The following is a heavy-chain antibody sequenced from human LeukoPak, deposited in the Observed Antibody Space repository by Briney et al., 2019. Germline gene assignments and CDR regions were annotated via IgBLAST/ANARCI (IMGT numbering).Heavy chain of an antibody. Sequence: SVKVSCKASGGTFSSYAISWVRQAPGQGLEWMGRIIPILGIANYAQKFQGRVTITADKSTSTAYMELSSLRSEDTAVYYCARHLPDGYPMTSDPWGQGTLVTVSS. CDR1: GGTFSSYA. CDR3: ARHLPDGYPMTSDP. J-gene: IGHJ5*02. V-gene: IGHV1-69*04. D-gene: IGHD5-24*01. CDR2: IIPILGIA.